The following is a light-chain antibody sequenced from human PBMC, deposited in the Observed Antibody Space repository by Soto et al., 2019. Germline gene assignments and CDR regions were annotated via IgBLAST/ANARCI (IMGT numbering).Light chain of an antibody. CDR2: DVS. CDR3: STYTSSSTL. V-gene: IGLV2-14*01. J-gene: IGLJ2*01. Sequence: QSALTQPASVSGSPGQSITISCTGTSSDVGRYNYVSWYQQYPGKAPKLMIYDVSNRPSGVSNRFSGSKSGNTASLTISGLQAEDEADYYCSTYTSSSTLFGGGTKLTVL. CDR1: SSDVGRYNY.